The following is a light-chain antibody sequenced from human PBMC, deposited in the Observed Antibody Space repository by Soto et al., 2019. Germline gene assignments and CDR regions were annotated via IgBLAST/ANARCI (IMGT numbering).Light chain of an antibody. V-gene: IGKV1-39*01. CDR1: QSISSY. Sequence: DIRMTQSPSSLSASVGDRVTITCRASQSISSYLNWYQQKPGKAPKLLIYAASSLQSGVPSRFSGSASGTDCTLTISSLPPEDFATYYCQQSYSTPWTFGQGTKVESK. J-gene: IGKJ1*01. CDR2: AAS. CDR3: QQSYSTPWT.